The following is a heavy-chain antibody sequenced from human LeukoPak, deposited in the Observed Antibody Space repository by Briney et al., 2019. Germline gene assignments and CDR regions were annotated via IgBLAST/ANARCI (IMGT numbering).Heavy chain of an antibody. CDR3: ARESGRVIAAAGDAFDI. J-gene: IGHJ3*02. Sequence: GASVKVSCKASGYTFTGYHMHWVRQAPGQGLEWMGIINPSGGSTSYSQKFQGRVTMTRDTSTSTVYMELSSLRSEDTTVYYCARESGRVIAAAGDAFDIWGQGTMVTVSS. D-gene: IGHD6-13*01. V-gene: IGHV1-46*01. CDR1: GYTFTGYH. CDR2: INPSGGST.